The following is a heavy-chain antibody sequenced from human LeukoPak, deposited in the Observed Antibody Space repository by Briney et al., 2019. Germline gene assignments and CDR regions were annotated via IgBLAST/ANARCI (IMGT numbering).Heavy chain of an antibody. CDR1: GFTFSSYA. CDR3: ASSYSSGWYIY. Sequence: GGSLRLSCAASGFTFSSYAMSWVRQAPGKGLEWVAVIWYDGSNKYYADSVKGRFTISRDNSKNTLYLQMNSLRAEDTAVYYCASSYSSGWYIYWGQGTLVTVSS. J-gene: IGHJ4*02. CDR2: IWYDGSNK. V-gene: IGHV3-33*08. D-gene: IGHD6-19*01.